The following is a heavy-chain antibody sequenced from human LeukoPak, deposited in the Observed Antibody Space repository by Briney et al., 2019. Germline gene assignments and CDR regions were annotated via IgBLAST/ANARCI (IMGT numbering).Heavy chain of an antibody. J-gene: IGHJ4*02. D-gene: IGHD3-22*01. Sequence: PGGSLRLSCAASGFTFSSYSMNWVRQAPGKGLEWVSYISSSSSTIYYADSVKGRFAISRDNSKNTLYLQMNSLRAEDTAVYYCARDPVYLGYDSSGYFDYWGQGTLVTVSS. V-gene: IGHV3-48*01. CDR3: ARDPVYLGYDSSGYFDY. CDR2: ISSSSSTI. CDR1: GFTFSSYS.